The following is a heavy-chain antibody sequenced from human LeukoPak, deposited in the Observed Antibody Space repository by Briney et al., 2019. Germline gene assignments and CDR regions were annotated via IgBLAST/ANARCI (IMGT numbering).Heavy chain of an antibody. CDR1: GFSLSTSGMR. V-gene: IGHV2-70*04. D-gene: IGHD5-18*01. CDR2: IDWDDDK. Sequence: SGPALVKPTQTLTLTCTFSGFSLSTSGMRVNWIRQPPGKALEWLARIDWDDDKFNSTSLKTRLTISKDTSKNQVVLTMTNMDPVDTATYYCGRMSVDTAMATGYFQHWGQGTLVTVSS. CDR3: GRMSVDTAMATGYFQH. J-gene: IGHJ1*01.